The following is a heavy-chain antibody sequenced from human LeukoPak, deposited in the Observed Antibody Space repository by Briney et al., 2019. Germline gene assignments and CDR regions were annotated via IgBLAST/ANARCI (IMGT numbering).Heavy chain of an antibody. CDR1: GFTFSSYG. Sequence: PGRSLRLSCAASGFTFSSYGIHWVRQAPGKGLEWVAVISYDGSNKYYADSVKGRFTISRDNSKNTLYLQMNSLRAEDTAVYYCAKDLGSSGCYWGQGTLVTVSS. D-gene: IGHD3-22*01. J-gene: IGHJ4*02. V-gene: IGHV3-30*18. CDR3: AKDLGSSGCY. CDR2: ISYDGSNK.